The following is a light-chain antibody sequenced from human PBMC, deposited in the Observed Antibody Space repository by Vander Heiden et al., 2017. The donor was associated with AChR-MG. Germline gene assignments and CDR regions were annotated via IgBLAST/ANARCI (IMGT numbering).Light chain of an antibody. CDR2: SNN. CDR1: SSNIGRNT. V-gene: IGLV1-44*01. Sequence: QSVLTQPPSASGTPGQRVTNSCAGSSSNIGRNTVNWYQQLPGTAPKLLIYSNNQRPSGVPDRFSGSKSGTSASLAISGLQSEDEADYYCAAWDDSLNGLYVFGTGTKVTVL. CDR3: AAWDDSLNGLYV. J-gene: IGLJ1*01.